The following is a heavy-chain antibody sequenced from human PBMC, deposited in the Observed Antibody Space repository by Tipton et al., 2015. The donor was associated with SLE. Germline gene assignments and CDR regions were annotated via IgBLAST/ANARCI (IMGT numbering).Heavy chain of an antibody. D-gene: IGHD5-24*01. CDR1: GGSVSSGSHY. Sequence: TLSLTCTVSGGSVSSGSHYWSWIRQPPGKGLEWIGYIYYSGSTNYNPSLKSRVTISVDTSKNQFSLKVSSVTAADTAVYYCARENIGYNYAFDMWGQGTMVTVSS. CDR3: ARENIGYNYAFDM. V-gene: IGHV4-61*01. CDR2: IYYSGST. J-gene: IGHJ3*02.